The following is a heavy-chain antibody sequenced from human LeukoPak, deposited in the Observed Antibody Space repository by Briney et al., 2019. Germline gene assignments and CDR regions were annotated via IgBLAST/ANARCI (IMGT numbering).Heavy chain of an antibody. Sequence: GGSLRLSCAASGFTLNNYAMSWVRQAPGKGLEWVSATSSSDAGTYHADSVRGRFTISRDNAKNSLYLQMNSLRAEDTAVYYCARRRYSGSSQHFDYWGQGTLVTVSS. CDR1: GFTLNNYA. D-gene: IGHD1-26*01. CDR2: TSSSDAGT. V-gene: IGHV3-23*01. CDR3: ARRRYSGSSQHFDY. J-gene: IGHJ4*02.